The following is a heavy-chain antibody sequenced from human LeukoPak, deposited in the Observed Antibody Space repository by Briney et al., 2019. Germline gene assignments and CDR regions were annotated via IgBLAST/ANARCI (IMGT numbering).Heavy chain of an antibody. Sequence: GRSLRLSCAASGFTVSSYGMHWGRQAPGKGLEWVAVISYDGSNKYYADSVKCRFTISRDNSKNTLYLQMNSLRAEDPAVYYCAKDSDSGSYLRPSYFDYWGQGTLVTVSS. CDR3: AKDSDSGSYLRPSYFDY. CDR1: GFTVSSYG. V-gene: IGHV3-30*18. D-gene: IGHD1-26*01. CDR2: ISYDGSNK. J-gene: IGHJ4*02.